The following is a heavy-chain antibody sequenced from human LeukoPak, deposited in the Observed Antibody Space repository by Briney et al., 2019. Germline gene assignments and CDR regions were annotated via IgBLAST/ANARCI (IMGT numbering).Heavy chain of an antibody. CDR1: GGSISSYY. D-gene: IGHD3-22*01. Sequence: SETLSLTCTVSGGSISSYYWSWIRQPPGKGLEWIGYIYYSGSTNYNPSLKSRVTISVDTSKNQFSLKLSSVTAADTAVYYCARAGSSGLYYYYYMDVWGKGTTVTVSS. J-gene: IGHJ6*03. CDR2: IYYSGST. V-gene: IGHV4-59*01. CDR3: ARAGSSGLYYYYYMDV.